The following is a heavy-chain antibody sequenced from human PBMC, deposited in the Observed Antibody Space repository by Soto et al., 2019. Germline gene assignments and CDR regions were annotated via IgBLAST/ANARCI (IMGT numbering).Heavy chain of an antibody. CDR3: AKDSRKGYYDSSGYSSFDY. Sequence: PGGSLRLSCAASGFTYSTYTMHWVRQAPGKGLEWVAVISYDGSNKYYADSVKDRFTISRDNSKNTLYLQMNSLRAEDTAVYYCAKDSRKGYYDSSGYSSFDYWGQGTLVTVSS. CDR1: GFTYSTYT. D-gene: IGHD3-22*01. CDR2: ISYDGSNK. J-gene: IGHJ4*02. V-gene: IGHV3-30*18.